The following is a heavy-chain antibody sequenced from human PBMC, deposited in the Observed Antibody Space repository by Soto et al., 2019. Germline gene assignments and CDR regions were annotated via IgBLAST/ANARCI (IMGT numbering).Heavy chain of an antibody. D-gene: IGHD3-10*01. CDR2: IDPSDSYT. CDR1: GCSCISYW. CDR3: ARRRGDYYYYGMGV. J-gene: IGHJ6*01. V-gene: IGHV5-10-1*01. Sequence: RGSGCSCISYWVSCILQMSGKGLEWMGRIDPSDSYTNYSPSFQGHVTISADKSISTAYLQWSSLKASDTAMYYCARRRGDYYYYGMGVWGEGTTVT.